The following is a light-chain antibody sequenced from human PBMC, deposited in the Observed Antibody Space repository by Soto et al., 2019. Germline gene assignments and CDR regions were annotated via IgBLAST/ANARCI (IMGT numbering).Light chain of an antibody. J-gene: IGKJ5*01. Sequence: DFKLTQSPSFLSASVGDRVPIPCRPSQAIAGYLAWYQQKPGKAPKLLIYAASTLQSGVPSRFSGSGSGTEFTLTISSLQPEDFATYYCQQLNSYPLFGQGTRLEIK. CDR1: QAIAGY. CDR3: QQLNSYPL. CDR2: AAS. V-gene: IGKV1-9*01.